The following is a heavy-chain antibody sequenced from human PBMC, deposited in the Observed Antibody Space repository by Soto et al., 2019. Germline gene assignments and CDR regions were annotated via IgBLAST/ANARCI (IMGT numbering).Heavy chain of an antibody. D-gene: IGHD3-9*01. CDR1: GGSISGFY. V-gene: IGHV4-59*12. Sequence: SETLSLTCTVSGGSISGFYWSWIRQPPGKGLEWIGYIYYSGSTNYNPSLESRVTISVDTSKNQFSLKLTSLSAADTAVYFCARGIFYAFDIWGQGTMVTVSS. CDR3: ARGIFYAFDI. J-gene: IGHJ3*02. CDR2: IYYSGST.